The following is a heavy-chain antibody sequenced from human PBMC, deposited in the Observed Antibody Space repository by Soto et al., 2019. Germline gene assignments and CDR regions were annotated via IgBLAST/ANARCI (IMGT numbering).Heavy chain of an antibody. V-gene: IGHV3-74*01. CDR1: GFIFKMYW. CDR2: IYNDGTYS. D-gene: IGHD3-10*01. CDR3: TRGPRPISTGTGAY. Sequence: GSLRLSCAASGFIFKMYWMHWVRQSPGRGLVWISRIYNDGTYSDYADSVRGRFTISRDNVNDTLYLQMNNLRAEDSGLYYCTRGPRPISTGTGAYWGQGTQVTVSS. J-gene: IGHJ4*02.